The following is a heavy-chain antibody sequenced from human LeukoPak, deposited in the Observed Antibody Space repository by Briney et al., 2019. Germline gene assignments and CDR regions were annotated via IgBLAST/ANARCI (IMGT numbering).Heavy chain of an antibody. D-gene: IGHD2-2*01. Sequence: SETLSLTCTVSGGSISSYYWSWIRQPAGKGLEWLGRIYTSGSTNYNPSLKSRVTMSVDTSKNQFSLKLSSVTAADTAVYYCARDPAVVPAANYFDYWGQGTLVTVSS. CDR1: GGSISSYY. V-gene: IGHV4-4*07. CDR3: ARDPAVVPAANYFDY. CDR2: IYTSGST. J-gene: IGHJ4*02.